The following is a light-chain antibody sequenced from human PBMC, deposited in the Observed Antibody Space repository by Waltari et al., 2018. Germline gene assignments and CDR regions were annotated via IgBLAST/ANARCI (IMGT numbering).Light chain of an antibody. V-gene: IGLV2-14*01. CDR2: EVY. Sequence: QSALTQPASVSESPGQSVTISCPGPSSDICNYNHVSWYQQHPGKAPKLIIFEVYDRPSGVSDRFSASKSANTASLTISGLQAEDEADYYYSSYTNSSTWVFGGGTSLTVL. CDR1: SSDICNYNH. J-gene: IGLJ3*02. CDR3: SSYTNSSTWV.